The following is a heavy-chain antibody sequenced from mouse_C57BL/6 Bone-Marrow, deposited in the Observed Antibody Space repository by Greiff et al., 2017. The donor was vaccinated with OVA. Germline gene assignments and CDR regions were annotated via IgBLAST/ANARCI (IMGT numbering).Heavy chain of an antibody. J-gene: IGHJ2*01. Sequence: QVHVKQPGAEMVRPGSSVKLSCKASGYTFNSYWMDWVKQTPGQGLEWIGNIYPSDSETHYNQKFKDKATLTVDKSSSTAYMQLSSLTSEDSAVYYCATDYWGQGTTLTVSS. V-gene: IGHV1-61*01. CDR1: GYTFNSYW. CDR3: ATDY. CDR2: IYPSDSET.